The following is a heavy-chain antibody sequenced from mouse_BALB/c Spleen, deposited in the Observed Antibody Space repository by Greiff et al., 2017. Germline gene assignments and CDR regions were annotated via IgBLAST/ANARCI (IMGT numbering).Heavy chain of an antibody. CDR1: GFAFSSYD. D-gene: IGHD3-3*01. J-gene: IGHJ2*01. V-gene: IGHV5-12-1*01. CDR2: ISSGGGST. Sequence: EVKLVESGGGLVKPGGSLKLSCAASGFAFSSYDMSWVRQTPEKRLEWVAYISSGGGSTYYPDTVKGRFTISRDNAKNTLYLQMSSLKSEDTAMYYCATLGGGPYYFDYWGQGTTLTVSS. CDR3: ATLGGGPYYFDY.